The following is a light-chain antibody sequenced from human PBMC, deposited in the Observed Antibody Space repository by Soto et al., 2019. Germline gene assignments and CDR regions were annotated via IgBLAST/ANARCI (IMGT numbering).Light chain of an antibody. CDR1: QGISNS. V-gene: IGKV1-27*01. CDR3: QNYNSDPKT. J-gene: IGKJ1*01. Sequence: DIQMTQSPSSLSASIGDRVTITCRASQGISNSLAWYQQKPGKVPKLLIYAASTLQSGVPSRFSGSGPGTDFTLTISSLQPEDVATYYCQNYNSDPKTFGQGTKVDIK. CDR2: AAS.